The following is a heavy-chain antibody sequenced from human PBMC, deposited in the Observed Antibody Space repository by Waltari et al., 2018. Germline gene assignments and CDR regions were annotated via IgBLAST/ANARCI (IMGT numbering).Heavy chain of an antibody. CDR3: ASCGGDCYRYWYFDL. CDR1: GGSISSGGYS. J-gene: IGHJ2*01. V-gene: IGHV4-30-2*01. Sequence: QLQLQESGSGLVKPSQTLSLTCAVSGGSISSGGYSWRWIRQPPGKGLEWIGYIYHSGSTYYNPSLKSRVTISVDRSKNQFSLKLSSVTAADTAVYYCASCGGDCYRYWYFDLWGRGTLVTVSS. CDR2: IYHSGST. D-gene: IGHD2-21*01.